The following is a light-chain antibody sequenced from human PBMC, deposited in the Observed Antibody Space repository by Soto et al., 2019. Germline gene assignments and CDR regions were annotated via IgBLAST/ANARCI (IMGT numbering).Light chain of an antibody. CDR3: SSYARTGTLYV. CDR1: SSDVGGFNY. V-gene: IGLV2-14*01. Sequence: QSVLAQPASVSGSPGQSITISCTGTSSDVGGFNYVSWYQQHPDKAPKLMIFEVSNRPSGVSNRFSGSKSGNTASLTISGLQAEDEAHYYCSSYARTGTLYVFGTGTKSPS. CDR2: EVS. J-gene: IGLJ1*01.